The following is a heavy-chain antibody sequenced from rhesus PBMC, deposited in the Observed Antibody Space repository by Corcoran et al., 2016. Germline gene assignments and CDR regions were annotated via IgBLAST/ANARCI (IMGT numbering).Heavy chain of an antibody. J-gene: IGHJ4*01. V-gene: IGHV4-147*01. CDR2: IYGSSGST. CDR3: ARVQQRVQLFDY. CDR1: GFSFSSND. D-gene: IGHD5-24*01. Sequence: QVQLQESGPGLVKPSETLSPTCAVSGFSFSSNDRSRIRQPPGKGLEWIGYIYGSSGSTYYNPSLKSRVTISTDTSKNQFSLKLSSVTAADTAVYYCARVQQRVQLFDYWGQGVLVTVSS.